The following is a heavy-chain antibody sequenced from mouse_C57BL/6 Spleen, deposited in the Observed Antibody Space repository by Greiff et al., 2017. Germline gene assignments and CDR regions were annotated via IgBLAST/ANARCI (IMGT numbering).Heavy chain of an antibody. CDR3: ARGVWYFDV. V-gene: IGHV1-18*01. Sequence: EVQLQQSGPELVKPGASVKIPCKASGYTFTDYNMDWVKQSHGKSLEWIGDINPNNGGTIYNQKFKGKATLDVDKSSSTAYMELRSLTSEDTYVYYCARGVWYFDVWGTGTTVTVSS. CDR1: GYTFTDYN. CDR2: INPNNGGT. J-gene: IGHJ1*03.